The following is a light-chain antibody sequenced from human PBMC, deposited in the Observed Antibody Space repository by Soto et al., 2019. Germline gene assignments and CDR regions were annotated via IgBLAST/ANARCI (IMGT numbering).Light chain of an antibody. CDR2: GAF. V-gene: IGKV3-15*01. J-gene: IGKJ2*01. Sequence: ENVLTQSPATLSVSPGERANLSCRTSQIIDTNLAWYQQKPGQAPRLLIYGAFIRAPGFPVRFRGTGSGSEFTLTISSLQSEDGALYYCQQYDKWPYTFGQGTNLEIK. CDR1: QIIDTN. CDR3: QQYDKWPYT.